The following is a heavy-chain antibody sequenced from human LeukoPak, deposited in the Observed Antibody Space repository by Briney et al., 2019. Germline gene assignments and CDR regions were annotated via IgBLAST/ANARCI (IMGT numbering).Heavy chain of an antibody. D-gene: IGHD3-22*01. V-gene: IGHV4-39*01. J-gene: IGHJ4*02. CDR3: ARHYYDSSGYWSPPGDY. CDR2: IYYIGST. Sequence: SETLSLTCTVSGGSINNASYHWGWIRQPPGKGLEWIGSIYYIGSTYYSPSLKSRLTISVDTSKNHFSLRLTSVTAADTAVYYCARHYYDSSGYWSPPGDYWAQGTLVTVSS. CDR1: GGSINNASYH.